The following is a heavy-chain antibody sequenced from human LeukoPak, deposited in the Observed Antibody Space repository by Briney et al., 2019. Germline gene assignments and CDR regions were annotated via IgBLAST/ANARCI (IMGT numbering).Heavy chain of an antibody. CDR3: ARSDTAMAYRPDY. CDR1: GYTFTGCY. D-gene: IGHD5-18*01. Sequence: ASVKVSCKASGYTFTGCYMHWVRQAPGQGLEWMGRINPNSGGTNYAQKFQGRVTMTRDTSISTAYMELSRLRSDDTAVYYCARSDTAMAYRPDYWGQGTLVTVSS. J-gene: IGHJ4*02. CDR2: INPNSGGT. V-gene: IGHV1-2*06.